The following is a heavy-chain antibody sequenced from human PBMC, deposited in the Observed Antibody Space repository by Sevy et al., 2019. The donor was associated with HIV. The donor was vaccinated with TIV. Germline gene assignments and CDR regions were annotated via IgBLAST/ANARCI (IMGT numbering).Heavy chain of an antibody. CDR2: IWYDGSNK. Sequence: GGSLRLSCAASGFTFSSYGMHWVRQAPGKGLEWVAVIWYDGSNKYYAGSVKGRFTISRDNSKNTLYLQMNSLRAEDTAVYYCARAKYCSSTSCYLGYYYYYGMDVWGQGTTVTVSS. CDR3: ARAKYCSSTSCYLGYYYYYGMDV. V-gene: IGHV3-33*01. CDR1: GFTFSSYG. D-gene: IGHD2-2*01. J-gene: IGHJ6*02.